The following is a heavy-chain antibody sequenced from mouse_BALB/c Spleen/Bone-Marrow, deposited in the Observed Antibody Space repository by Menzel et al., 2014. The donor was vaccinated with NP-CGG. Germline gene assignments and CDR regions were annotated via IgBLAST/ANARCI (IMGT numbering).Heavy chain of an antibody. Sequence: EVKLVEPGPSLVKPSQPLSLPCSVTGDSITSGYWNWIRKFPGNKLEYMGYISYSGSTYYNPSLKSRISITRDTSKNQYYLQLNSVTTEDTATYYCARFRTTGAMDYWGQGTSVTVSS. J-gene: IGHJ4*01. V-gene: IGHV3-8*02. CDR3: ARFRTTGAMDY. CDR1: GDSITSGY. CDR2: ISYSGST.